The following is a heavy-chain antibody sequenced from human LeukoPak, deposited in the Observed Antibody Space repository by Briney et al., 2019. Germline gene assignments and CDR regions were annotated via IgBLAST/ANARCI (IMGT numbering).Heavy chain of an antibody. J-gene: IGHJ4*02. Sequence: PGRSLRLSCAASGFTFSSYGMHWVRQAPGKGLEWVAVIWYDGSNKYYADSVKGRFTISRDNSKNTLYLQMNSLRAEDTAVYYCAKDGYSSGWDFDYWGQGTLVTVSS. CDR1: GFTFSSYG. V-gene: IGHV3-33*06. D-gene: IGHD6-19*01. CDR2: IWYDGSNK. CDR3: AKDGYSSGWDFDY.